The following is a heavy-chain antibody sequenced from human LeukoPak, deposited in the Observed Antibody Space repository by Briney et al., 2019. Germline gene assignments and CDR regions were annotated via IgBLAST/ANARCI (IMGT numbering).Heavy chain of an antibody. Sequence: GASVKVSCKASGYTFTSYYMHWVRQAPGQGLEWMGIINPSGGSTSYAQKFQGRVTMTRDTSTSTVYMELSSLRSEDTAVYYCAVQVPAALPSLYYGMDVWGQGTTVTVSS. CDR3: AVQVPAALPSLYYGMDV. CDR1: GYTFTSYY. J-gene: IGHJ6*02. V-gene: IGHV1-46*01. CDR2: INPSGGST. D-gene: IGHD2-2*01.